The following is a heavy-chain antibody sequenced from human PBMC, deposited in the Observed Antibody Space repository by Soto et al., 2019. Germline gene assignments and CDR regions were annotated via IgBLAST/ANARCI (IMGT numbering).Heavy chain of an antibody. Sequence: GASVKVSCKASGGTFSSYAISWVRQAPGQGLEWMGGIIPIFGTANYAQKFQGRVTVTADKSTSTAYMELSSLRSEDTAVYYCARGSYYYDSSGYYSGFDYWGQGTLVTVSS. CDR2: IIPIFGTA. J-gene: IGHJ4*02. D-gene: IGHD3-22*01. V-gene: IGHV1-69*06. CDR1: GGTFSSYA. CDR3: ARGSYYYDSSGYYSGFDY.